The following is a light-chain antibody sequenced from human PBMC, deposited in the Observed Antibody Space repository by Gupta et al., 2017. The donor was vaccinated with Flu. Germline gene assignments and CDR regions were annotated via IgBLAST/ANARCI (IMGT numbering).Light chain of an antibody. CDR2: RDN. V-gene: IGLV3-25*03. Sequence: QTARITCSGDALPKQYAYCYQHKPGQAPVLVIHRDNERHSGSPERFSGSSSGTIVTLTISGVPAEDEADYYCQSADNTGTYPVVFGAGTKLTVL. CDR3: QSADNTGTYPVV. CDR1: ALPKQY. J-gene: IGLJ2*01.